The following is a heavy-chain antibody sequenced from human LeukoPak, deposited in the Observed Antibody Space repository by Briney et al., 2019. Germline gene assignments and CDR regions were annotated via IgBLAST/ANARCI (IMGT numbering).Heavy chain of an antibody. D-gene: IGHD3-22*01. CDR2: INSDGSST. Sequence: HPRGSLRLSCAASGFTFSSYWMHWVRQAPGKGPVWVPRINSDGSSTSYADSVKGRFTISRDNAKNTLYLQMNSLRAEDTAVYYCARDLRKYYYDSSGHDNWFDPWGQGTLVTVSS. V-gene: IGHV3-74*01. CDR3: ARDLRKYYYDSSGHDNWFDP. J-gene: IGHJ5*02. CDR1: GFTFSSYW.